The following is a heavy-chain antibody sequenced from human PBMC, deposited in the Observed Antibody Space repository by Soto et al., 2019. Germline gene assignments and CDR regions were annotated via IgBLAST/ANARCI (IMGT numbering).Heavy chain of an antibody. CDR2: LSDSGGST. CDR1: GFTFSSHA. V-gene: IGHV3-23*01. Sequence: HPGGSLRLSCTASGFTFSSHAMTWFRQAPGKGLEWVSGLSDSGGSTYYADSVKGRFTISRDNSMNTLYLQMNTLRAEDTAVYYCAKVSSSWYSGFFDLWGQGTLVTVSS. CDR3: AKVSSSWYSGFFDL. J-gene: IGHJ4*02. D-gene: IGHD6-13*01.